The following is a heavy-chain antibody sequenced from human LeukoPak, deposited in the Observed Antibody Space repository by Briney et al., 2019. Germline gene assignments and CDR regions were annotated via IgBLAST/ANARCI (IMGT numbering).Heavy chain of an antibody. CDR3: ARDPPRKGIAAAGDY. CDR1: GFTFSNYW. V-gene: IGHV3-30*02. Sequence: GGSLRLSCAASGFTFSNYWMSWVRQAPGKGLEWVAFIRYDGSNKYYADSVKGRFTISRDNSKNTLYLQMNSLRAEDTAVYYCARDPPRKGIAAAGDYWGQGTLVTVSS. CDR2: IRYDGSNK. J-gene: IGHJ4*02. D-gene: IGHD6-13*01.